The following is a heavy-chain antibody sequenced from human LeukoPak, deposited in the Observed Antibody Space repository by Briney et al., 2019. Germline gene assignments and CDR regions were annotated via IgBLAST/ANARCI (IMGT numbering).Heavy chain of an antibody. Sequence: GGSLRLSCAASGFTFSNSAMTWVRQAPGKGLEWVSAISDSGGKTHYANSVKGRFTISRDNSKNTLYLQMNSLRVEDTAIYYCAKDWSCDFWGQGTLITVSS. CDR2: ISDSGGKT. CDR3: AKDWSCDF. CDR1: GFTFSNSA. D-gene: IGHD1-26*01. V-gene: IGHV3-23*01. J-gene: IGHJ4*02.